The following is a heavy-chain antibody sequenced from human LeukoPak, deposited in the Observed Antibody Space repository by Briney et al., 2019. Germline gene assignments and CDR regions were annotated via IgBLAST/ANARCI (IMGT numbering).Heavy chain of an antibody. Sequence: SETLSLTCTVSGGSISSYYWSWIRQPPGKGLEWIGYIYYSGSTNYNPSLKSRVTISVDTSKNQFSLKLSSVTAADTAVYYCARDVGATPGCFDYWGQGTLVTVSS. J-gene: IGHJ4*02. V-gene: IGHV4-59*01. CDR1: GGSISSYY. CDR2: IYYSGST. D-gene: IGHD1-26*01. CDR3: ARDVGATPGCFDY.